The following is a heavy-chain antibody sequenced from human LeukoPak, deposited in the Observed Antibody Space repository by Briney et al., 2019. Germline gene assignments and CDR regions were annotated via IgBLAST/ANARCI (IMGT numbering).Heavy chain of an antibody. CDR2: INPNSGGT. Sequence: APVKVSCKASGYTFTGYYMHWVRQAPGQGLEWVGWINPNSGGTNYAQKFQGRVTMTRVTSISTAYMELSRLRSDDTAVYYCARDPGGGIGVVPAALGFDYWGQGTLVNVSS. J-gene: IGHJ4*02. D-gene: IGHD2-2*01. CDR3: ARDPGGGIGVVPAALGFDY. V-gene: IGHV1-2*02. CDR1: GYTFTGYY.